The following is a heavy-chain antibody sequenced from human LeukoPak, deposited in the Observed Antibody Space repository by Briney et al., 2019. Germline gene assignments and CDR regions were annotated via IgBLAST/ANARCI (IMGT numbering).Heavy chain of an antibody. CDR3: ARHVAPDMDYFDY. CDR2: IRYTGST. CDR1: GGSISGYY. V-gene: IGHV4-59*08. D-gene: IGHD2-15*01. J-gene: IGHJ4*02. Sequence: PSETLSLTCTVSGGSISGYYWTWIRQSPGKRPEWLAYIRYTGSTNYNPSLKSRLSLLVDTSKNQFSLTLTSVTAADTAVYYCARHVAPDMDYFDYWGPGTLVTVSP.